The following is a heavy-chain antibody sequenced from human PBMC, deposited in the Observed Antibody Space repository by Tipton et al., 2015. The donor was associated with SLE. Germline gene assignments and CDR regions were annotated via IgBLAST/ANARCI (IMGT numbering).Heavy chain of an antibody. CDR3: ARDRGSERVSLRANSFDY. CDR2: ISYDAGNK. J-gene: IGHJ4*02. Sequence: SLRLSCAASGFTFSSHAMHWVRQAPGKGLEWVAVISYDAGNKYYTGSVKGRFTISRDNSKNTLFLQMNSLGAEDTAVYYCARDRGSERVSLRANSFDYWGQGTLVTVSS. CDR1: GFTFSSHA. D-gene: IGHD3-10*01. V-gene: IGHV3-30*04.